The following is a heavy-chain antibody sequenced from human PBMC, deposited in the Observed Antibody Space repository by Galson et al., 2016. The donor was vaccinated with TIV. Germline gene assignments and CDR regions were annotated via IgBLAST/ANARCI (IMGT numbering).Heavy chain of an antibody. D-gene: IGHD1-1*01. CDR2: ISWNSGTT. Sequence: SLRLSCAASGFTFQDYAMHWVRQVPGRGLEWVSVISWNSGTTVYADSVKGRFIISRDNAKNSLYLQMSSLTPEDTALYYCAKGQLRAARRFYYMDVWGKGTMVTVSS. J-gene: IGHJ6*03. V-gene: IGHV3-9*01. CDR3: AKGQLRAARRFYYMDV. CDR1: GFTFQDYA.